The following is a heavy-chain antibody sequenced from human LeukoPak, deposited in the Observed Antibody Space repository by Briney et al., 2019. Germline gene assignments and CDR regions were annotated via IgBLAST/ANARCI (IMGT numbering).Heavy chain of an antibody. J-gene: IGHJ4*02. D-gene: IGHD2-2*01. V-gene: IGHV3-21*01. CDR1: GFTFSSYS. CDR3: ARDNLGYCSSTSCTSGLY. CDR2: ISSSSSYI. Sequence: PGGSLRLSCAASGFTFSSYSMNWVRQAPGKGLEWVSSISSSSSYIYYADSVKGRFTISRDNAKNSLYLQMNSLRAEDTAVYYCARDNLGYCSSTSCTSGLYWGQGTLVTVSS.